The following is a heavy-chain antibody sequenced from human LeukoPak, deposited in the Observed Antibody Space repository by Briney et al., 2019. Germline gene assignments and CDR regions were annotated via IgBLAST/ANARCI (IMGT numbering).Heavy chain of an antibody. CDR2: INSDGSIT. Sequence: GGSLRLSCAASGFTFTTHWMHWIRQAPGKGLVWVSHINSDGSITSYADSVKGRFTISRDNAKNTLYLQMNSLRAEDTAVYYCARDAVDTANAVWGQGTTVTVSS. V-gene: IGHV3-74*01. D-gene: IGHD5-18*01. CDR3: ARDAVDTANAV. J-gene: IGHJ6*02. CDR1: GFTFTTHW.